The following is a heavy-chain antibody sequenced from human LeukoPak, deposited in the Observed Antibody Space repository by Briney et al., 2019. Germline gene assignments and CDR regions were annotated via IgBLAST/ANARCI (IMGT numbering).Heavy chain of an antibody. J-gene: IGHJ4*02. D-gene: IGHD5-18*01. V-gene: IGHV4-59*08. CDR2: IYYSGST. Sequence: SETLSLTCTVSGGSISSYYWSWIRQPPGKGLEWIGYIYYSGSTNYNPSLKSRVTISVDTSKNQFSLKLSSVTAADTAVYYCARHEPQLWVLHWGQGTLVTVSS. CDR3: ARHEPQLWVLH. CDR1: GGSISSYY.